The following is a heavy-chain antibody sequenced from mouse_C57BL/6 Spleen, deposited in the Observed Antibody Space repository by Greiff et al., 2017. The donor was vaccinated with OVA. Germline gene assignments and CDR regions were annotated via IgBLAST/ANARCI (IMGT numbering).Heavy chain of an antibody. CDR2: IRLKSDNYAT. CDR1: GFTFSNYW. J-gene: IGHJ2*01. V-gene: IGHV6-3*01. Sequence: EVHLVESGGGLVQPGGSMKLSCVASGFTFSNYWMSWVRQSPEKGLEWVAQIRLKSDNYATHYAESVKGRFTISRDDSKSSVYLQMNNLRAEDTGIYYCTITTVVPDYWGQGTTLTVSS. D-gene: IGHD1-1*01. CDR3: TITTVVPDY.